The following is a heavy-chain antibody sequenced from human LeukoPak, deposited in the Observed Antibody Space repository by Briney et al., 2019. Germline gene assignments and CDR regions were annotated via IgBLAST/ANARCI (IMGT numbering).Heavy chain of an antibody. J-gene: IGHJ5*02. Sequence: ASVKVSCKASGYTFTGYYMHWVRQAPGQGPEGMGWINPNSGGTNYAQKFQGRVTMTRDTSISTAYMELSRLRSDDTAVYYCARDAAEDYYGSGSYYNWFDPWGQGTLVTVSS. CDR1: GYTFTGYY. CDR2: INPNSGGT. D-gene: IGHD3-10*01. CDR3: ARDAAEDYYGSGSYYNWFDP. V-gene: IGHV1-2*02.